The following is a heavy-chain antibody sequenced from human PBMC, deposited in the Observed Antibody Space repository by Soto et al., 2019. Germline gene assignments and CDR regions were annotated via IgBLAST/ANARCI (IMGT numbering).Heavy chain of an antibody. V-gene: IGHV3-23*01. CDR1: GFTFSSYA. Sequence: EVQLLESGGGLVQPGGSLRLSCSASGFTFSSYAMSWVRQAPGKGLEWVSAISGSGGSTYYEDSVKGRFTISRDNSKNTLYLQMNSLRAEDTAVYYCHSGYDHPFDYWGQGTLVTVSS. CDR3: HSGYDHPFDY. CDR2: ISGSGGST. D-gene: IGHD5-12*01. J-gene: IGHJ4*02.